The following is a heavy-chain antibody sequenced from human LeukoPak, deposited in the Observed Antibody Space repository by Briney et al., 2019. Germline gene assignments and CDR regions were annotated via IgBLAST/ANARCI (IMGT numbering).Heavy chain of an antibody. CDR1: GGTFSGYA. CDR3: ARVMVKYQLLLDFDY. Sequence: SVKVSCKASGGTFSGYAISWVRQAPGQGLEWMGGIIPIFGTANYAQKFQGRVTITTDESTSTAYMELSSLRSEDTAVYYCARVMVKYQLLLDFDYWGQGTLVTVSS. J-gene: IGHJ4*02. CDR2: IIPIFGTA. V-gene: IGHV1-69*05. D-gene: IGHD2-2*01.